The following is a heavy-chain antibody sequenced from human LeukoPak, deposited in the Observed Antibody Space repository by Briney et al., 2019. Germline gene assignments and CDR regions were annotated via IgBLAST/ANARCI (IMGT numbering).Heavy chain of an antibody. J-gene: IGHJ4*02. V-gene: IGHV3-7*04. D-gene: IGHD4-17*01. Sequence: GGSLRLSCAASGFTFSSYWMSWVRQAPGKGLQWVANINQDGSEKYYVDSVKGRFTISRDNAKNSLYLQMKSLRTEDTAVYYCARYGALDYWGQGTLVTVSS. CDR2: INQDGSEK. CDR3: ARYGALDY. CDR1: GFTFSSYW.